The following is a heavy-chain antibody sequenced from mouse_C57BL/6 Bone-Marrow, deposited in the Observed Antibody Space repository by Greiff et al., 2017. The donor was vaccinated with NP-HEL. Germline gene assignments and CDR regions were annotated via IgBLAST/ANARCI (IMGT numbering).Heavy chain of an antibody. Sequence: EVQLQQSGPGLVKPSQSLSLTCSVTGYSITSGYYWNWIRQFPGNKLEWMGYISYDGSNNYNPSLKNRISITRDTSKNQFFLKLNSVTTEDTATYYCARDVITTVVAGGDYWGQGTTLTVSS. J-gene: IGHJ2*01. V-gene: IGHV3-6*01. CDR1: GYSITSGYY. CDR2: ISYDGSN. CDR3: ARDVITTVVAGGDY. D-gene: IGHD1-1*01.